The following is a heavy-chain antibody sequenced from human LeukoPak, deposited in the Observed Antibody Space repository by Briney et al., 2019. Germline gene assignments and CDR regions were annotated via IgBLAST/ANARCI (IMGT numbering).Heavy chain of an antibody. CDR2: ISSSSSTI. Sequence: GSLRLSCAASGFTFSSYSMNWVRQAPGKGLEWVSYISSSSSTIYYADSVKGRFTISRDNAKNSLYLQMNSLRAEDTAVYYCARGLAEVVPAAIVFDYWGQGTLVTVSS. J-gene: IGHJ4*02. D-gene: IGHD2-2*01. V-gene: IGHV3-48*01. CDR1: GFTFSSYS. CDR3: ARGLAEVVPAAIVFDY.